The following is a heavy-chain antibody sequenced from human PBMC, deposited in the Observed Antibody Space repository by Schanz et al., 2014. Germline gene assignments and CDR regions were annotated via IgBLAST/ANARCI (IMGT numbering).Heavy chain of an antibody. J-gene: IGHJ6*02. D-gene: IGHD1-26*01. CDR1: GFTFSTYW. V-gene: IGHV3-7*01. CDR2: IKQDESER. Sequence: EVQLVESGGGLVQPGGSLRLSCAASGFTFSTYWMSWVRQAPGKGLEWVANIKQDESERSYADSVKGRFTTSRDNSKNTMYLQMNSLRAEDTAVYYCVKDLQRELLRDDHYYGMDVWGQGTTVTVSS. CDR3: VKDLQRELLRDDHYYGMDV.